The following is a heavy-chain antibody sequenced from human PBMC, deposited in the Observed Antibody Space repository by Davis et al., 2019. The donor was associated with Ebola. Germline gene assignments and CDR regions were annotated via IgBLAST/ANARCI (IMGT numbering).Heavy chain of an antibody. CDR2: ISYDGSNK. J-gene: IGHJ6*04. D-gene: IGHD7-27*01. V-gene: IGHV3-30-3*01. CDR1: GFTFSSYA. Sequence: PGGSLRLSCPASGFTFSSYAMHWVRQAPGKGLEWVAVISYDGSNKYYADSVKGRFTISRDNSKNTLYVQMNSLRAEDTAVYYCARPSWGPYYYYYAMDVWGKGTTVTVSS. CDR3: ARPSWGPYYYYYAMDV.